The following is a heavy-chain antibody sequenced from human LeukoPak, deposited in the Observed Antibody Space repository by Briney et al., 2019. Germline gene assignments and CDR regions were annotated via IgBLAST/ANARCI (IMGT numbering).Heavy chain of an antibody. D-gene: IGHD3-22*01. Sequence: GGSLRLSCAASGFTFSSYAMSWVRQAPGKGLEWVSAISGSGGSTYYADSVKGRFTLSRDNSQNTLYLQMNSLRAEDTAVYYCAKVPYYYDSSGYYYVGGFDYWGQGTLVTVSS. CDR1: GFTFSSYA. CDR3: AKVPYYYDSSGYYYVGGFDY. CDR2: ISGSGGST. V-gene: IGHV3-23*01. J-gene: IGHJ4*02.